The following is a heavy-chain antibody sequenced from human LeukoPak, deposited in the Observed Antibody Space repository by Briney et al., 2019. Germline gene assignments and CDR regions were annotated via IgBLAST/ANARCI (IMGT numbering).Heavy chain of an antibody. V-gene: IGHV3-74*01. CDR2: INTDGRTT. D-gene: IGHD3-3*01. Sequence: GGSLRLSCAASGFTFSSYWMHWVRQAPGKGLVWVSRINTDGRTTTYADSVKGRFTISRDNAKNTLYLQMNSLRAEDTAVYYCARDWDYDFWSGPGAFDIWGQGTMVTVSS. J-gene: IGHJ3*02. CDR1: GFTFSSYW. CDR3: ARDWDYDFWSGPGAFDI.